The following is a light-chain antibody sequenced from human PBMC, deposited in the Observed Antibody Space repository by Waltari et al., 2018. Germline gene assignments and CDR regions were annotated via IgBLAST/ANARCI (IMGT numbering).Light chain of an antibody. CDR1: TSNDRISP. CDR2: TNN. Sequence: QSVLTQPPSASCTPGPRVTLSCSGCTSNDRISPVHWYQQLPGAAPKLLIYTNNQRPSGVPDRFSGSKSGTSASLAISGLQSEDEADYYCAAWDDSLIGRVFGGGTKLTVL. CDR3: AAWDDSLIGRV. V-gene: IGLV1-44*01. J-gene: IGLJ3*02.